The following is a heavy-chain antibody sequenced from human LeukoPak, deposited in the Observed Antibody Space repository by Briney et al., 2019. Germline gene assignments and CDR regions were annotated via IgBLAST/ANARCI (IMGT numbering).Heavy chain of an antibody. V-gene: IGHV3-23*01. D-gene: IGHD2-2*01. CDR3: SALSVPAASFDY. Sequence: GGSLRLSCAASGFTFSSYAMSWVRQAPGKGLEWVSAISGSGGSTYYADSVKGRFTISRDNSKNTLYLQMNSLRAEDTAVYYCSALSVPAASFDYWGQGTLVTVSS. J-gene: IGHJ4*02. CDR2: ISGSGGST. CDR1: GFTFSSYA.